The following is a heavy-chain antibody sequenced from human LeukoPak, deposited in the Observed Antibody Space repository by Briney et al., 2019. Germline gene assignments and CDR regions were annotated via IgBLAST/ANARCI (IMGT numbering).Heavy chain of an antibody. D-gene: IGHD7-27*01. Sequence: PGGSLRLSCEASGFTFSDYHMSWIRQAPGKGLEWISYVTGGGTGYYADSVKGRFTISRDNVKNSVCLQMNSLRDDDTAVYYCARTGDGYYYYYMDVWGKGTTVTVSS. CDR2: VTGGGTG. CDR1: GFTFSDYH. V-gene: IGHV3-11*01. J-gene: IGHJ6*03. CDR3: ARTGDGYYYYYMDV.